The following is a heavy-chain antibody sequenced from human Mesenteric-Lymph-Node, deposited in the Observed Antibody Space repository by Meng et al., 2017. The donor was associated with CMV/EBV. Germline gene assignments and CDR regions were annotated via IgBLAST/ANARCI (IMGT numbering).Heavy chain of an antibody. D-gene: IGHD6-13*01. CDR2: ISVYNGNI. V-gene: IGHV1-18*01. CDR3: ARGLAGAGYSMDV. J-gene: IGHJ6*02. CDR1: GYTFRTYS. Sequence: KASGYTFRTYSISWVRQAPGQGLEWMGWISVYNGNIDYGQKFQGRVIVSTETSTNTAYMELRNLRYDDTAVYYCARGLAGAGYSMDVWGQGTTVTVSS.